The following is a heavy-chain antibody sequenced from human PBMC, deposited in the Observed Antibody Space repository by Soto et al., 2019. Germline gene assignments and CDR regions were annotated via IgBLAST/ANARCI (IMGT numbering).Heavy chain of an antibody. CDR2: ISAYNGNT. D-gene: IGHD4-17*01. J-gene: IGHJ4*02. CDR3: ARRQYDYGDQSHIGY. V-gene: IGHV1-18*01. CDR1: GYTFTIYC. Sequence: ASVKVSCKASGYTFTIYCISWVRQAPGQGLEWMGWISAYNGNTNYAQKLQGRVTMTTDTSTSTAYMELRSLRSDDTAVYYCARRQYDYGDQSHIGYWGQGTLVTVSS.